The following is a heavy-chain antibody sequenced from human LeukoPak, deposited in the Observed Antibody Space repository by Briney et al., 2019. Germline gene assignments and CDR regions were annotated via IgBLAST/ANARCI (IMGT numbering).Heavy chain of an antibody. J-gene: IGHJ4*02. D-gene: IGHD4-17*01. CDR1: GYTFTAYY. V-gene: IGHV1-2*02. Sequence: ASVKVSCKASGYTFTAYYMHWVRQAPGQGLEWMGWINPNSGGTNYARKFQGRVTMTRDTSITSVYMELSRLRSDDTAVYYCARPSSRTVTNLFFDYWGQGTLVTVSS. CDR3: ARPSSRTVTNLFFDY. CDR2: INPNSGGT.